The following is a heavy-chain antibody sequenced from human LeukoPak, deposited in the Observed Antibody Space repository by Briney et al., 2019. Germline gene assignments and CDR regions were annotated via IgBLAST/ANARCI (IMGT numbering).Heavy chain of an antibody. D-gene: IGHD3-10*01. Sequence: GGSLRLSCAASGFTFSSYGMHWVRQAPGRGLGWVALISYDGSNKYYADSVKGRFTISRDNYKNTLYLQMNSLRAEDTAGYYCAKPQSYYGSGSYYFDYWGQGTLVTVSS. J-gene: IGHJ4*02. V-gene: IGHV3-30*18. CDR1: GFTFSSYG. CDR2: ISYDGSNK. CDR3: AKPQSYYGSGSYYFDY.